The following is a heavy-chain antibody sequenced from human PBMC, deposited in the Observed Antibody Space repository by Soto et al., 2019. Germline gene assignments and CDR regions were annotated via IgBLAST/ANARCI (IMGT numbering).Heavy chain of an antibody. V-gene: IGHV3-30-3*01. CDR3: ARDRGREYQLLGFD. D-gene: IGHD2-2*01. J-gene: IGHJ4*02. Sequence: QVQLVESGGGVVQPGRSLRLSCAASGFTFSSYAMHWVRQAPGKGLEWVAVISYDGSNKYYADSVKGRFTISRDNSKNTLYLQMNSLRAEDTAVYYCARDRGREYQLLGFDWGQGTLVTVSS. CDR2: ISYDGSNK. CDR1: GFTFSSYA.